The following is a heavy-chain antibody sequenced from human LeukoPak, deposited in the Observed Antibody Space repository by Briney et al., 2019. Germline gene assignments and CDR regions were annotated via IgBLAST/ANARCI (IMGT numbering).Heavy chain of an antibody. Sequence: GGSLRLSCAASGFTFSSYGMHWVRQAPGKGLEWVAVISYDGSNKYYADSVKGRFTISRDNSKNTLYLQMNSLRAEDTAVYYCAKDSNPLGELLYPDYFDYWGQGTLVTVSS. J-gene: IGHJ4*02. CDR3: AKDSNPLGELLYPDYFDY. CDR2: ISYDGSNK. V-gene: IGHV3-30*18. CDR1: GFTFSSYG. D-gene: IGHD3-10*01.